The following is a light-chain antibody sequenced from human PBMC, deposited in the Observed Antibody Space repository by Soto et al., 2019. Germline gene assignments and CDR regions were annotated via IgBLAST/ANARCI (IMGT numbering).Light chain of an antibody. J-gene: IGLJ3*02. CDR3: CSYAGSYTFVV. V-gene: IGLV2-11*01. CDR2: DVT. CDR1: SSDVGGYNY. Sequence: QSALTQPHSVSGSPGQSVTISCTGSSSDVGGYNYVSWYQLHPGKAPKLLIYDVTKRPSGVPDRFSGSKSGNTASLTISGLQAEDEADYSCCSYAGSYTFVVFGGGTKLTV.